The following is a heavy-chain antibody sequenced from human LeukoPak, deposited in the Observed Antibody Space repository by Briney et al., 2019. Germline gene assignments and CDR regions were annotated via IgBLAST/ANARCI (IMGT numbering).Heavy chain of an antibody. Sequence: GGSLRLSCAASGFTFDDYAMHWVRQAPGKGLEWVSGISWNSGSIGYADSVKGRFTISRDNAKNSLYLQMNSLRAEDTAVYYCARAGRYSSSPGDYWGQGTLVTVSS. CDR3: ARAGRYSSSPGDY. D-gene: IGHD6-6*01. J-gene: IGHJ4*02. V-gene: IGHV3-9*01. CDR2: ISWNSGSI. CDR1: GFTFDDYA.